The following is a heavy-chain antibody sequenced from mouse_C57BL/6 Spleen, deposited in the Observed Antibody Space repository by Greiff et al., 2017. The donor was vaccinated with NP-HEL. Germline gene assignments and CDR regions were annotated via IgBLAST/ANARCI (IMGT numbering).Heavy chain of an antibody. CDR2: IYPGDGDT. Sequence: QVHVKQSGAELVKPGASVKISCKASGYAFSSYWMNWVKQRPGKGLEWIGQIYPGDGDTNYNGKFKGKATLTADKSSSTAYMQLSSLTSEDSAVYYCARGVTTVVPFDYWGQGTTLTVSS. V-gene: IGHV1-80*01. J-gene: IGHJ2*01. CDR1: GYAFSSYW. CDR3: ARGVTTVVPFDY. D-gene: IGHD1-1*01.